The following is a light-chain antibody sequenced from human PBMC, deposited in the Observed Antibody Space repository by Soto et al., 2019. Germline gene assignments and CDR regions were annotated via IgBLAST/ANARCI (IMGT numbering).Light chain of an antibody. CDR2: LGS. CDR3: MQALQTPLT. CDR1: QSLLHSDGYNY. V-gene: IGKV2-28*01. Sequence: DIVMTQSPVSLPVTPGEPASITCRSSQSLLHSDGYNYLDWYLQKPGQSPQLLIYLGSNRASGVPDRFSGSGSSTDLTLKISRVEAEDVGVYYCMQALQTPLTFGGGTKVEIK. J-gene: IGKJ4*01.